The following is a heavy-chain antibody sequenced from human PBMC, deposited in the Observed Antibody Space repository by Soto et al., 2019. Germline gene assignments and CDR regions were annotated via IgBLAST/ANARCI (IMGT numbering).Heavy chain of an antibody. CDR1: GFTFSNYA. D-gene: IGHD5-12*01. CDR2: ISGSGGSA. J-gene: IGHJ4*02. V-gene: IGHV3-23*01. CDR3: AKVRSGYESYYFDY. Sequence: EVQLLDSGGGLVQPGGSLRLSCAASGFTFSNYAMSWVRQAPGKGLEWVSGISGSGGSAYYADSVKGRFTISRDTSKNTLYLQMNSLRADDTAVYYCAKVRSGYESYYFDYWGQGTLVTVSS.